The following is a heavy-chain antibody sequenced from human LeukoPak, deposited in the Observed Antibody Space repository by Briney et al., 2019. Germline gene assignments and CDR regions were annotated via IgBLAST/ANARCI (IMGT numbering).Heavy chain of an antibody. CDR3: AKADGDKPFDY. CDR1: GFTFSRYS. V-gene: IGHV3-21*01. Sequence: GGSLRLSCAASGFTFSRYSMNWVRQAPGKGLEWVSSISSSAYIYYADSVKGRFTISRDNAKNSVYLQMNSLRAEDTAVYYCAKADGDKPFDYWGQGTLVTVSS. CDR2: ISSSAYI. J-gene: IGHJ4*02. D-gene: IGHD4-17*01.